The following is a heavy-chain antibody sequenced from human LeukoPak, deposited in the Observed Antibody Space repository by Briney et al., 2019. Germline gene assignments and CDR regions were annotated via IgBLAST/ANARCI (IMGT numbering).Heavy chain of an antibody. J-gene: IGHJ4*02. D-gene: IGHD5-12*01. CDR1: GFTFSSYA. V-gene: IGHV3-64D*06. Sequence: PGGSLRLSCAASGFTFSSYAMHWVRQAPGKGLEYVSAISSNGGSTYYADSGKGRFTISRDNSKNTLYLQMSSLRAEDTAVYYCVKVWMAGSHFDYWGQGTLVTVSS. CDR2: ISSNGGST. CDR3: VKVWMAGSHFDY.